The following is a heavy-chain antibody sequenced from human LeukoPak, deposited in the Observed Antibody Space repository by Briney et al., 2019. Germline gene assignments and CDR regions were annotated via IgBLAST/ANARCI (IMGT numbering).Heavy chain of an antibody. Sequence: ASVEVSCKASGYTFTSYDINWVRQATGQGLEWMGWVNPNSGNTGYAQKFQGRVTITRNTSISTAYMELSSLRSEDTAVYYCAREGSYYGSAFDIWGQGTMVTVSS. J-gene: IGHJ3*02. V-gene: IGHV1-8*03. CDR1: GYTFTSYD. D-gene: IGHD1-26*01. CDR3: AREGSYYGSAFDI. CDR2: VNPNSGNT.